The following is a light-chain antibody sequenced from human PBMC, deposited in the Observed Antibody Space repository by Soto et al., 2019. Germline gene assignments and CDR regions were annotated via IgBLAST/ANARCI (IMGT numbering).Light chain of an antibody. CDR2: GTA. Sequence: EIVLTQSPGTLSLSPGQRATLSCRASQSVSSSYLAWYQHKRGQAPRLLMFGTASRATGIPDRFSGTGSGTDFTLIINRLEPEDFAVYYCQQYSSTPHTFGQGTKLEIK. J-gene: IGKJ2*01. V-gene: IGKV3-20*01. CDR1: QSVSSSY. CDR3: QQYSSTPHT.